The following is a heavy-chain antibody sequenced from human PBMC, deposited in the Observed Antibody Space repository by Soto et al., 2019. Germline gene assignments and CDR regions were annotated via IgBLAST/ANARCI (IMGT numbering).Heavy chain of an antibody. J-gene: IGHJ4*02. D-gene: IGHD3-3*01. CDR2: ISSSSSTI. CDR3: ARGLEPVLRFLEWSHDY. Sequence: QAGGSLRLSCAASGFTFSSYSMNWVRQAPGKGLEWVSYISSSSSTIYYADSVKGRFTISRDNAKNSLYLQMNSLRDEDTAVYYCARGLEPVLRFLEWSHDYWGQGTLVTVSS. V-gene: IGHV3-48*02. CDR1: GFTFSSYS.